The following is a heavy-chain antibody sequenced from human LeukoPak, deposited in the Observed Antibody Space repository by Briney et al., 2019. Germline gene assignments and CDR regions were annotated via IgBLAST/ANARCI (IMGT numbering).Heavy chain of an antibody. CDR1: GFSFSSSW. J-gene: IGHJ4*02. CDR3: EGSAGY. V-gene: IGHV3-7*01. Sequence: GGSLRLSCAASGFSFSSSWMSWVRQAPGKGLEWVANIKKDGSDKYYVDSVKGRFTISRDNAKNSLYLQMNSLRSEDTAVYYREGSAGYWGQGTLVTVSS. CDR2: IKKDGSDK.